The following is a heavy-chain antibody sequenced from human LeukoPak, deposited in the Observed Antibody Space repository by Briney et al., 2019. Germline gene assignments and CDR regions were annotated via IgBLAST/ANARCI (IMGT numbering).Heavy chain of an antibody. V-gene: IGHV1-46*01. J-gene: IGHJ5*02. Sequence: GSVKVSCKASGYTFTDYYVHWVRQAPGLGLEWMGIINPLRGITIYAQKFQGRVTMTSDTSTNTVYMELSSLISEDTAVYYCTRTIGYRTVAGLKEKWFDPWGQGTLVTVSS. D-gene: IGHD6-19*01. CDR1: GYTFTDYY. CDR2: INPLRGIT. CDR3: TRTIGYRTVAGLKEKWFDP.